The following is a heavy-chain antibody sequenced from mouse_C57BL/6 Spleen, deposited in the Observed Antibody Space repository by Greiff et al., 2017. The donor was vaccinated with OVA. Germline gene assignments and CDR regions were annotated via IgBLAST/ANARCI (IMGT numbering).Heavy chain of an antibody. CDR1: GYTFTSYW. V-gene: IGHV1-52*01. J-gene: IGHJ1*03. D-gene: IGHD1-1*01. Sequence: QVQLQQSGAELVRPGSSVKLSCKASGYTFTSYWMHWVKQRPIQGLEWIGNIDPSDSETHYNQKFKDKATLTVDKSSSTAYMQLSSLTSEDSAVYYCARGGSSRYWYFDVWGTGTTVTVSS. CDR2: IDPSDSET. CDR3: ARGGSSRYWYFDV.